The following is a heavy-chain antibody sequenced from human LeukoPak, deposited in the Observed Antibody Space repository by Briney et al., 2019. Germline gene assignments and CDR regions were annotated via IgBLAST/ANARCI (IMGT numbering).Heavy chain of an antibody. D-gene: IGHD6-13*01. Sequence: SETLSLTCAVYGGSFSDYYWSWIRQPPGKGLEWIGEINHSGSTNYNLSLKSRVTISVDTSKNQFSLKLSSVTAADTAVYYCARGRIAAAGNWGQGTLVTVSS. CDR1: GGSFSDYY. CDR3: ARGRIAAAGN. J-gene: IGHJ4*02. CDR2: INHSGST. V-gene: IGHV4-34*01.